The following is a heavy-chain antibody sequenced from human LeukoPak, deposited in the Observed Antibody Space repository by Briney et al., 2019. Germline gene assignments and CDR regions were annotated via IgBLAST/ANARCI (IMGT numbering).Heavy chain of an antibody. D-gene: IGHD3-22*01. V-gene: IGHV1-46*03. J-gene: IGHJ5*02. Sequence: ASVKVSCKASGYTFTSYYMHWVRQAPGQGPEWMGIINPSGGSTSYAQKFQGRVTMTRDTSTSTVYMELSSLRSEDTAVYYCAREYYYDSSGYSNWFDPWGQGTLVTVSS. CDR2: INPSGGST. CDR3: AREYYYDSSGYSNWFDP. CDR1: GYTFTSYY.